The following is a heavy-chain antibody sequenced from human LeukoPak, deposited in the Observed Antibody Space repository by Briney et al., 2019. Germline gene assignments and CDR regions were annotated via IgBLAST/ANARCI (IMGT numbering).Heavy chain of an antibody. D-gene: IGHD3-3*01. CDR3: ARLTYYDFWSGYNYAFDI. CDR1: GYTFTGYY. V-gene: IGHV1-2*02. J-gene: IGHJ3*02. Sequence: ASVKVSCKASGYTFTGYYMHWVRQAPGQGLDWMGWINPSSGGTNYAQKFQGRVTMTRDTSISTAYMELSRLRSDDTAVYYCARLTYYDFWSGYNYAFDIWGQGTMVTVSS. CDR2: INPSSGGT.